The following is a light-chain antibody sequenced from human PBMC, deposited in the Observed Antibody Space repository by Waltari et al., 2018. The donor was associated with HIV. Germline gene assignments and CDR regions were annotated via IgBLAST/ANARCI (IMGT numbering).Light chain of an antibody. CDR3: MQGTHWPGT. J-gene: IGKJ1*01. V-gene: IGKV3D-20*02. CDR1: QSISRRY. CDR2: GIS. Sequence: EVVLTQSPGTLSLSPGERAALSCRASQSISRRYLAWYQQKPGQAPRLLIHGISNRATGIPDRFSGSGSGTDFTLKISRVEAEDVGVYYCMQGTHWPGTFGQGTRVDIK.